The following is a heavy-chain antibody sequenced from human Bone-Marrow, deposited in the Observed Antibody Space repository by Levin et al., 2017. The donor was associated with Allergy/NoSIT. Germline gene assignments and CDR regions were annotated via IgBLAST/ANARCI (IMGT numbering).Heavy chain of an antibody. D-gene: IGHD3-22*01. Sequence: LSLPCAASGFTVSSTFISWVRQAPGKGLEWVSLIYSDGGTYYADSVKGRFTISRDNSKNTLYLQMNSLRAEDTAVYYCARVGFYSDSSGYYPSDLWGQGTLVTVSS. CDR2: IYSDGGT. V-gene: IGHV3-66*01. J-gene: IGHJ4*02. CDR3: ARVGFYSDSSGYYPSDL. CDR1: GFTVSSTF.